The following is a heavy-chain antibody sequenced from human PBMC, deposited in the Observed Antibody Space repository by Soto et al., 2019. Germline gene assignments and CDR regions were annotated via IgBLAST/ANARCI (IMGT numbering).Heavy chain of an antibody. CDR3: AKSHFFTIISCSGRYFVY. Sequence: GGSLRLSCSTSGFTFNTYAVTWVRQAPGKGLEWVSSISGSGDSTYYADSVKGRFTISRDNSKNTLDLQMNSLRAEDTAIYYCAKSHFFTIISCSGRYFVYWDPTTLVS. CDR2: ISGSGDST. V-gene: IGHV3-23*01. D-gene: IGHD2-2*01. J-gene: IGHJ4*02. CDR1: GFTFNTYA.